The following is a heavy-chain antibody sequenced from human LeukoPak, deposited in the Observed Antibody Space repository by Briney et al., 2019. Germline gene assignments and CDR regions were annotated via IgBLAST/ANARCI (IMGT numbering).Heavy chain of an antibody. D-gene: IGHD3-10*01. V-gene: IGHV4-31*03. Sequence: SETLSLTCTVSGGSISSGGYYWSWIRQHPGKGLEWIGYIYYSGSTYYNPSLKSRVTISVDTSKNQFSLKLSSVTAADTAVYFCARDQNDLLLGLDYWGQGTLVSVSS. J-gene: IGHJ4*02. CDR1: GGSISSGGYY. CDR3: ARDQNDLLLGLDY. CDR2: IYYSGST.